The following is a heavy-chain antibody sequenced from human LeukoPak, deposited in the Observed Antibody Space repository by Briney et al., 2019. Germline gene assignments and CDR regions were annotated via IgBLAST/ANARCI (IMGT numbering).Heavy chain of an antibody. CDR1: GGSISSSSYY. CDR2: IYYSGST. Sequence: SETLSLTCTVSGGSISSSSYYWGWIRQPPGKGLEWIGSIYYSGSTNYNPSLKSRVTISVDTSKNQFSLKLSSVTAADTAVYYCARRGYCSGGSCYSEVGDAFDIWGQGTMVTASS. J-gene: IGHJ3*02. V-gene: IGHV4-39*01. D-gene: IGHD2-15*01. CDR3: ARRGYCSGGSCYSEVGDAFDI.